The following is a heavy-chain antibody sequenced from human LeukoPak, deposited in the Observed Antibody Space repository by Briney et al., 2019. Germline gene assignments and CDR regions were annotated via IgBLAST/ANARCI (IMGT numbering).Heavy chain of an antibody. CDR2: IWYDGSNE. D-gene: IGHD6-13*01. Sequence: PGGSLRLSCAASGFTFSSYGMHWVRQAPGKGLEWVAVIWYDGSNEYYADSVKGRFTISRDNSKNTLYLEVNSLRAEDTAVYYCARDISSSWYDYWGQGTLVTVSS. CDR3: ARDISSSWYDY. CDR1: GFTFSSYG. J-gene: IGHJ4*02. V-gene: IGHV3-33*01.